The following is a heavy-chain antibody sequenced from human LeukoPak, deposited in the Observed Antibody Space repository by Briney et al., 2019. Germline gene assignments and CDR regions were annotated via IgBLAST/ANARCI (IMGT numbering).Heavy chain of an antibody. V-gene: IGHV3-23*01. Sequence: GGSLRLSCAASGFTFSSYGTSWVRQAPGKGLEWVSAISAGGDLTNYADSVKGRFTISRDSSKNMLYVQMNSLRAEDTAVYCCAKGLISSATYFSYFDYWGQGTLVTVSS. CDR1: GFTFSSYG. CDR2: ISAGGDLT. CDR3: AKGLISSATYFSYFDY. J-gene: IGHJ4*02. D-gene: IGHD1-26*01.